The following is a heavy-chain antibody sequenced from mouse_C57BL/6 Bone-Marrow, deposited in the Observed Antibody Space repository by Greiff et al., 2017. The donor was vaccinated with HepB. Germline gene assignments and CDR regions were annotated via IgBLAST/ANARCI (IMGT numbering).Heavy chain of an antibody. CDR1: GFTFSDYG. Sequence: EVMLVESGGGLVKPGGSLKLSCAASGFTFSDYGMHWVRQAPEKGLEWVAYISSGSSTIYYADTVKGRFTMSRDNAKNTLFLQRNSLRSEDTDMYDWASRFAYWGQGTLVTVSA. V-gene: IGHV5-17*01. CDR2: ISSGSSTI. J-gene: IGHJ3*01. CDR3: ASRFAY.